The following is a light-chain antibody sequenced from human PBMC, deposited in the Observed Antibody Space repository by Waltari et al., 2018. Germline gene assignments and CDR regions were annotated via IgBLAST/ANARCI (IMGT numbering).Light chain of an antibody. CDR1: QSLLQTNGYNY. CDR3: MQALQTPIT. J-gene: IGKJ5*01. V-gene: IGKV2-28*01. Sequence: DIVITQSPLSLPVTPVEPASSSDRSRQSLLQTNGYNYLDWYLQKPVQSPQVLIYLGSNRASGVPDRFSGSGSGTDFTLKISRVEAEDVGVYYCMQALQTPITFGQGTRLEIK. CDR2: LGS.